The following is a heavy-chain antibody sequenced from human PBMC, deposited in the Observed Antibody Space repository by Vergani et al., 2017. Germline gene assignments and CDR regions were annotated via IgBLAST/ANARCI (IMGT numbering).Heavy chain of an antibody. J-gene: IGHJ6*02. CDR2: IFPSGNS. V-gene: IGHV4-30-2*05. CDR1: GDSITNGGFS. CDR3: ARDLWKSYGSGSYYYYYGMDV. Sequence: QLQLQESGSGLVKPSQTLSLTCAVSGDSITNGGFSWNCIRQPPGKGPEWIGYIFPSGNSDYNPSLKNRVSRSLDKSKNQFFLRLSSVTAADTAVYYCARDLWKSYGSGSYYYYYGMDVWGQGTTVTVSS. D-gene: IGHD3-10*01.